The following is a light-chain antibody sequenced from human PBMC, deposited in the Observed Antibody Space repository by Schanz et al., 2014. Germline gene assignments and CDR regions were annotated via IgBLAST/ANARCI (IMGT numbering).Light chain of an antibody. Sequence: QSVLTQPASVSGSPGQSITISCTGTSSDVGGYNYVSWYQQYPGKAPKLMIYDVSNRPSGVSNRFSGSKSGNTASLTISGLQSEDEADYYCCSYAGFNTVIFGGGTKVTVL. V-gene: IGLV2-14*03. CDR1: SSDVGGYNY. CDR3: CSYAGFNTVI. J-gene: IGLJ2*01. CDR2: DVS.